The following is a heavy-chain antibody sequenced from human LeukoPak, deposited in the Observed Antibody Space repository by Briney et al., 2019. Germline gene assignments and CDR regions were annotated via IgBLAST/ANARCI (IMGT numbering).Heavy chain of an antibody. Sequence: PSETLSLTCTVSGGSVSSGSYCWSWIRQPPGKGLEWIGYIYYSGSTNYNPSLKSRVTISVDTSKNQFSLKLSSVTAADTAVYYCARMIFGVVPNIDHWGQGTLVTVSS. CDR3: ARMIFGVVPNIDH. CDR2: IYYSGST. CDR1: GGSVSSGSYC. D-gene: IGHD3-3*01. V-gene: IGHV4-61*01. J-gene: IGHJ4*02.